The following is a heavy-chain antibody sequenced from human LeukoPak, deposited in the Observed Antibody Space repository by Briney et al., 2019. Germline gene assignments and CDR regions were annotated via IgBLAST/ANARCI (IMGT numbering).Heavy chain of an antibody. CDR1: GGSISSGDYY. J-gene: IGHJ3*02. Sequence: SETLSLACAVSGGSISSGDYYWSWIRQPPGKGLEWIGYIYYSGSTYYNPSLKSRVTISVDTSKNQFSLKLSSVTAADTAVYYCARENWNLHAFDIWGQGTMVTVSS. CDR2: IYYSGST. V-gene: IGHV4-30-4*01. D-gene: IGHD1-1*01. CDR3: ARENWNLHAFDI.